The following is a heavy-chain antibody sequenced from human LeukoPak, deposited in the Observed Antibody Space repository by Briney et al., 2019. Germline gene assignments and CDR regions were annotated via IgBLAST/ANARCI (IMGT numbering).Heavy chain of an antibody. D-gene: IGHD6-6*01. V-gene: IGHV3-11*04. Sequence: LSLTCTVSGGSISIYYWSWIRQPPGKGLEWVSYISNRGNSINYADSVKGRFTISRDNAKNSLYLEMNSLRAEVTAVYYCARTARLLDYWGQGTLVTVSS. CDR3: ARTARLLDY. CDR1: GGSISIYY. J-gene: IGHJ4*02. CDR2: ISNRGNSI.